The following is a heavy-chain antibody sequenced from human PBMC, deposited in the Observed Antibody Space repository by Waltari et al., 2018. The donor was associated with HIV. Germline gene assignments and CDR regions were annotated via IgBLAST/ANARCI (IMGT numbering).Heavy chain of an antibody. V-gene: IGHV3-33*01. Sequence: QVQLVESGGGVVQPGRSLRLSCAASGFLFSSYGMHWVRQAPGKGRGWVAVIWFDGNHKYYSDSVKGRFTISRDNSKDTVDLQMNSLRTEDTGVYYCARGDIILMVYTIDYWGQGTLVSVSS. D-gene: IGHD2-8*01. CDR2: IWFDGNHK. CDR1: GFLFSSYG. CDR3: ARGDIILMVYTIDY. J-gene: IGHJ4*02.